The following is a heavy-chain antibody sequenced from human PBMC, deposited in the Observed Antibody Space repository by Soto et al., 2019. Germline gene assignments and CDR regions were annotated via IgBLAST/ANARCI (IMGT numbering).Heavy chain of an antibody. J-gene: IGHJ4*02. Sequence: SETLSLTCTVSGGSISSSSYYWGWIRQPPGKGLEWIGSIYYSGSTYYNPSLKSRVTISVDTSKNQFSLKLSSVTAADTAVYYCARHTDSSSWYLDYWGQGTLVTVSS. D-gene: IGHD6-13*01. CDR3: ARHTDSSSWYLDY. CDR2: IYYSGST. V-gene: IGHV4-39*01. CDR1: GGSISSSSYY.